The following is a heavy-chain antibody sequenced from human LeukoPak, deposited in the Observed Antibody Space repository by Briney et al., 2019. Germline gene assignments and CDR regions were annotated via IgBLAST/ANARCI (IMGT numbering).Heavy chain of an antibody. CDR1: GFTFSSYT. D-gene: IGHD5-18*01. J-gene: IGHJ4*02. V-gene: IGHV3-21*01. CDR2: ISSSSSYI. CDR3: ARGMQLWYTDY. Sequence: GGSLILSCAASGFTFSSYTMNWVRPAPGKGLEWVSSISSSSSYIYYADSVKGRFTISRDNAKNSLYLQMNSLRAEDTAVYYCARGMQLWYTDYWGQGTLVTVSS.